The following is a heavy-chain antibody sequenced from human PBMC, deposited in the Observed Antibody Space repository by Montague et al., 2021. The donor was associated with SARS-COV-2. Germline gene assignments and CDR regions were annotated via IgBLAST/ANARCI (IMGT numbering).Heavy chain of an antibody. CDR1: GGSISSSSYY. Sequence: SETLSLTCTVSGGSISSSSYYWGRLRPPTGKGLEWNGSINYNASTNHNPALNGPVTISVDTTKNQFSLKPSSATAADTAVYYCVEIVGAADYWGQGTLVTVSS. J-gene: IGHJ4*02. CDR2: INYNAST. CDR3: VEIVGAADY. V-gene: IGHV4-39*01. D-gene: IGHD1-26*01.